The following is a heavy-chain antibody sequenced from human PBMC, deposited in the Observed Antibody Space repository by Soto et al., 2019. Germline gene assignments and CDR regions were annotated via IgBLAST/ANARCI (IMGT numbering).Heavy chain of an antibody. CDR1: GFTFSSYG. CDR2: ISYDGSNK. J-gene: IGHJ3*02. V-gene: IGHV3-30*18. CDR3: AKRSYDILTGYPTLPYDAFDI. D-gene: IGHD3-9*01. Sequence: GGSLRLSCAASGFTFSSYGMHWVRQAPGKGLEWVAVISYDGSNKYYADSVKGRFTISRDNSKNTLYLQMNSLRAEDTAVYYCAKRSYDILTGYPTLPYDAFDIWGQGTMVTVSS.